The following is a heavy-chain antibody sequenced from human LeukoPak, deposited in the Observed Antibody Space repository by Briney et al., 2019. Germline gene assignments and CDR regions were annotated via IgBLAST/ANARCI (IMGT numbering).Heavy chain of an antibody. V-gene: IGHV3-53*01. D-gene: IGHD1-1*01. CDR3: ARGTWNPALLDS. CDR2: IYSGGRT. Sequence: GGSLRLSCAVTGFNVSNTYMSWVRQAPGKGLEWGSVIYSGGRTYYADSVKGRFTMSRDNSKNTLYFQMNSLTAEDTAVYFCARGTWNPALLDSWGQGTLVTVSS. CDR1: GFNVSNTY. J-gene: IGHJ4*02.